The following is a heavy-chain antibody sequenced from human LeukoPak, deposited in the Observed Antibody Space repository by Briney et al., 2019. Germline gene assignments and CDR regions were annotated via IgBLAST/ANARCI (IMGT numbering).Heavy chain of an antibody. J-gene: IGHJ3*02. Sequence: SETLSLTCTVSGGSISSYYWSWIRQPPGKGLERIGYIYYSGSTNYNPSLKSRVTISVDTSKNQFSLKLSSVTAADTAVYYCARDRSYYDSSGYYSDAFDIWGQGTMVTVSS. CDR1: GGSISSYY. V-gene: IGHV4-59*01. D-gene: IGHD3-22*01. CDR3: ARDRSYYDSSGYYSDAFDI. CDR2: IYYSGST.